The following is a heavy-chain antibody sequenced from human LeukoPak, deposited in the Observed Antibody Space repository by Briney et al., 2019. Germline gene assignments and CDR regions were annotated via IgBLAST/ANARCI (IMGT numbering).Heavy chain of an antibody. Sequence: KSSETLSLTCTVSGGSISSSSYCWGWIRLPPGKGLEWIGSIYYSGSTYYNPSLKSRVTISVDTSKNQFSLKLSSVTAADTAVYYCARHKQWLVGGPDYWGQGTLVTVSS. V-gene: IGHV4-39*01. CDR3: ARHKQWLVGGPDY. D-gene: IGHD6-19*01. CDR1: GGSISSSSYC. CDR2: IYYSGST. J-gene: IGHJ4*02.